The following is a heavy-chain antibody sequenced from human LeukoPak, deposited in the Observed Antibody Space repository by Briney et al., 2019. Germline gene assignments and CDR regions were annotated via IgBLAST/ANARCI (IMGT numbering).Heavy chain of an antibody. CDR3: ARRGSGLDWFDP. CDR1: GGSISSSSYY. V-gene: IGHV4-39*01. CDR2: IFYSGGT. J-gene: IGHJ5*02. Sequence: SETLSLTCTVSGGSISSSSYYWGWIRQPPGKGLEWIGSIFYSGGTYYSPSLKSRVTISVDTSNNQFSLKLSSVTAADTAVYYFARRGSGLDWFDPWGQGTLVTVSS. D-gene: IGHD6-19*01.